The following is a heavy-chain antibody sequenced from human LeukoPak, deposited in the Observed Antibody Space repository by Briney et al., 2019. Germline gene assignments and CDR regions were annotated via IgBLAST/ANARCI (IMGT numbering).Heavy chain of an antibody. CDR2: INHSGST. Sequence: SETLSLTCAVYGGSFSGYYWSWIRQPPGKGLEWIGEINHSGSTYYNPSLKSRVTISVDTSKNQFSLKLSSVTAADTAVYYCARGPVLLWFGERRFDPWGQGTLVTVSS. CDR3: ARGPVLLWFGERRFDP. V-gene: IGHV4-34*01. J-gene: IGHJ5*02. D-gene: IGHD3-10*01. CDR1: GGSFSGYY.